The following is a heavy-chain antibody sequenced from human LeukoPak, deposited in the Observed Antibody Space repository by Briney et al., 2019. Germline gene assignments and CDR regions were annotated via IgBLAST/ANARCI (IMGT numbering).Heavy chain of an antibody. D-gene: IGHD3-16*01. CDR1: GYTFTSYD. J-gene: IGHJ4*02. CDR2: MSPNSGDT. CDR3: VRTPPNWGADY. Sequence: ASVNVSCKASGYTFTSYDINWVRQATGQELEWMGWMSPNSGDTGYAQEFQGRLTMTRDTSISTAYMELSSLRSEDTAVYYCVRTPPNWGADYWGQGTLVTVSS. V-gene: IGHV1-8*01.